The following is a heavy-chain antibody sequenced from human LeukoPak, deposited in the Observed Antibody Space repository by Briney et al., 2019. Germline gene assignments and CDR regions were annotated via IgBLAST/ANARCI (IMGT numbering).Heavy chain of an antibody. CDR3: ARGITMVRGVTHYYFDY. Sequence: SETLSLTCTVSGGSISSYYWSWIRQPAGKGLEWIGRIYTSGSTNYNPSLKSRVTISVDTSKNQFSLKLSSVTAADTAVYYCARGITMVRGVTHYYFDYWGQGTLVTVSS. V-gene: IGHV4-4*07. D-gene: IGHD3-10*01. CDR1: GGSISSYY. CDR2: IYTSGST. J-gene: IGHJ4*02.